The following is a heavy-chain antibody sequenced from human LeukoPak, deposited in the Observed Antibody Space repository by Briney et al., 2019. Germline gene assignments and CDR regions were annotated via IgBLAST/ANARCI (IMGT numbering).Heavy chain of an antibody. CDR1: GFTFSSYA. Sequence: PGGSLRLSCAASGFTFSSYAMSWVRQAPGKGLEWVSSISSSSSYIYYADSVKGRFTISRDNAKNSLYLQMNSLRAEDTAVYYCASISRYSSGWYKREYYFDYWGQGTLVTVSS. CDR3: ASISRYSSGWYKREYYFDY. V-gene: IGHV3-21*01. D-gene: IGHD6-19*01. CDR2: ISSSSSYI. J-gene: IGHJ4*02.